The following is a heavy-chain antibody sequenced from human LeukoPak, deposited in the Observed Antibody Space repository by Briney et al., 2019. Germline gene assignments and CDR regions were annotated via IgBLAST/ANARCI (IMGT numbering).Heavy chain of an antibody. J-gene: IGHJ4*02. CDR3: ARDVLAAAGVFDY. CDR2: ISSSSSYI. Sequence: GGSLRLSCAASGFTFSSYSMNWVRQAPGKGLEWVSSISSSSSYIYYADSVKGRFTISRDNAKNSLYLQMNSLRAEDTAVYYCARDVLAAAGVFDYWGQGTLVTVSS. V-gene: IGHV3-21*01. CDR1: GFTFSSYS. D-gene: IGHD6-13*01.